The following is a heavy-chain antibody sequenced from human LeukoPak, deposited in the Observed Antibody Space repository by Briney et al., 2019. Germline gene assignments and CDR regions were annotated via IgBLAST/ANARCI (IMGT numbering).Heavy chain of an antibody. J-gene: IGHJ4*02. CDR1: GDSITSTY. CDR3: AKTARVPYY. Sequence: SETLSLTCTVSGDSITSTYWSWIRQPPGKGLEYLGYIYYNGDTNYNPSLRGRLTLSLDMSKNQFSLKLTSMTAADTAVYFCAKTARVPYYWGQGILVTVSS. D-gene: IGHD3-16*01. CDR2: IYYNGDT. V-gene: IGHV4-59*12.